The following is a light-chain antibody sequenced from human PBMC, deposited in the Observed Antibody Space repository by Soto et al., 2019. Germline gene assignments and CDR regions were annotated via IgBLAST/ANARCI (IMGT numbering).Light chain of an antibody. CDR1: QSIRSY. J-gene: IGKJ3*01. CDR2: AAS. CDR3: QQSYSTPFT. V-gene: IGKV1-39*01. Sequence: DIPMTQSPSSMSASVGDRVTITCRASQSIRSYLNWYQQKPGKAPKLLIYAASSLQSGIPSRFSGSGSGTDFTRTISSLQPEDFATYYCQQSYSTPFTFGPGTKVDIK.